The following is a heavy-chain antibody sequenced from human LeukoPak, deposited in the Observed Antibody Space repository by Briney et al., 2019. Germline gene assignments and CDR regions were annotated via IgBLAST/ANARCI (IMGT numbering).Heavy chain of an antibody. CDR2: INHSGST. CDR3: ASGFWFGEPTDY. V-gene: IGHV4-39*07. Sequence: SETLSLTCTVSGGSISSSSYYWGWIRQPPGKGLEWIGEINHSGSTNYNPSLKSRVTISVDTSKNQFSLKLSSVTAADTAVYYCASGFWFGEPTDYWGQGTLVTVSS. D-gene: IGHD3-10*01. CDR1: GGSISSSSYY. J-gene: IGHJ4*02.